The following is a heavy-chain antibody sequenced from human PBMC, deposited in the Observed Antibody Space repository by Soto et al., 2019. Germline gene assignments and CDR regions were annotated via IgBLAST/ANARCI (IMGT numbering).Heavy chain of an antibody. CDR1: GFTFSSYG. CDR2: IWYDGSNK. CDR3: ASDLLGGSWYELDY. Sequence: GGSLRLSCAASGFTFSSYGMHGVSQDPGKGLEWVAVIWYDGSNKYYADSVKGRFTISRDNSKNTLYLQMNSLRAEDTAVYYCASDLLGGSWYELDYWGQGTLVTVSS. J-gene: IGHJ4*02. D-gene: IGHD6-13*01. V-gene: IGHV3-33*01.